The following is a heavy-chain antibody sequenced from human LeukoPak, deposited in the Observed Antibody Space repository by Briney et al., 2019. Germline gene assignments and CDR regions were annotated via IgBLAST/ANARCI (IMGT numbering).Heavy chain of an antibody. CDR3: ARVTPVTNDAFDI. J-gene: IGHJ3*02. D-gene: IGHD4-17*01. CDR1: GGSVSSGSYY. Sequence: SETLSLTCTVSGGSVSSGSYYWSWIRQPPGKGLEWIGYIYYSGSTNYNPSLKSRVTISVDTSKNQFSLKLSSVTAADTAVYYCARVTPVTNDAFDIWDQGTMVTVSS. V-gene: IGHV4-61*01. CDR2: IYYSGST.